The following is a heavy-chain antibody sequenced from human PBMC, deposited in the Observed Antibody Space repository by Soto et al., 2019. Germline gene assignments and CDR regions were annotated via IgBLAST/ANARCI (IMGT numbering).Heavy chain of an antibody. V-gene: IGHV4-59*01. CDR3: ARDGPTAEGGWFDP. D-gene: IGHD6-13*01. CDR2: IYYSGST. Sequence: KTSETLSLTCTVSGGSISSYYLSWIRQPPGKGLEWIGYIYYSGSTNYNPSLKSRVTISVDTSKNQFSLKLSSVTAADTAVYYCARDGPTAEGGWFDPWGQGTLVTVYS. J-gene: IGHJ5*02. CDR1: GGSISSYY.